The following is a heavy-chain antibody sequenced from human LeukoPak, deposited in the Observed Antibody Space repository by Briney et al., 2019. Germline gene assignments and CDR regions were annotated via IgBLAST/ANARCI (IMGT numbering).Heavy chain of an antibody. CDR2: IWYDGSNK. D-gene: IGHD6-19*01. J-gene: IGHJ4*02. V-gene: IGHV3-30*02. CDR1: GFTFSSYG. Sequence: PGGSLRLSCAASGFTFSSYGMHWVRQAPGKGLEWVAVIWYDGSNKYYADCVKGRFTISRDNSKNTLYLQMNSLRAEDTAVYYCAKDGGAVTGTLHLDYWGQGTLVTVSS. CDR3: AKDGGAVTGTLHLDY.